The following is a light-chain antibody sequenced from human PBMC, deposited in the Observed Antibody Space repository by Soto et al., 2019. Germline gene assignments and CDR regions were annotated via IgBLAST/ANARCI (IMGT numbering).Light chain of an antibody. CDR3: QQDNSYWT. CDR2: GAS. V-gene: IGKV1-5*01. CDR1: QSIDSW. J-gene: IGKJ1*01. Sequence: DIQMTQSPSTLSAFVGDRVTITCRASQSIDSWLAWYQQKPGKAPTLLIFGASSLESGVSSRFSGNGSGTEFTLTINSLQPDDFATYYCQQDNSYWTFGQGTKVEI.